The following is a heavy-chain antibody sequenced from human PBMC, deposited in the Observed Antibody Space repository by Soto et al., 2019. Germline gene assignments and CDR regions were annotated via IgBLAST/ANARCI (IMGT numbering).Heavy chain of an antibody. V-gene: IGHV3-21*01. CDR1: GFTFSSYS. D-gene: IGHD2-15*01. J-gene: IGHJ6*02. CDR3: ARGYCSGGSCYYYYGMDV. Sequence: GGSLRLSCAASGFTFSSYSMNWVRQAPGKGLEWVSSISSSSSYIYYADSVKGRFTISRDNAKNSLYLQMNSLRAEDTAVYYFARGYCSGGSCYYYYGMDVWGQGTTVTVSS. CDR2: ISSSSSYI.